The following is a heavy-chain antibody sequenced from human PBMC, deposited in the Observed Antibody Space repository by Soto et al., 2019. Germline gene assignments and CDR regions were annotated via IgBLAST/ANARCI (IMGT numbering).Heavy chain of an antibody. V-gene: IGHV3-15*05. CDR2: IRPKADGGTT. CDR3: FKGAQQGI. J-gene: IGHJ4*02. Sequence: GVSLRLSCVASGITVSNAWMNWVRQAPGKGLEWVGRIRPKADGGTTDFAAPVKGRFTISRDDSKNTLYLQMNSVETEDTAVYYCFKGAQQGIWGRGTLVTVSS. CDR1: GITVSNAW.